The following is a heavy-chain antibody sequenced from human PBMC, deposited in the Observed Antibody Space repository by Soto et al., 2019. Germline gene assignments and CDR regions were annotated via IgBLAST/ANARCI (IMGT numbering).Heavy chain of an antibody. D-gene: IGHD3-22*01. CDR1: GFTSSSYD. V-gene: IGHV3-13*04. CDR3: ARAIGPTPFDY. CDR2: IGTTGDT. J-gene: IGHJ4*02. Sequence: LRLSCSASGFTSSSYDMHWVRQGTGKGLEWVSAIGTTGDTYYAGSVKGRFTISRENAKNSLYLQMNSLRAGDTAIYFCARAIGPTPFDYWGQGTLVTVSS.